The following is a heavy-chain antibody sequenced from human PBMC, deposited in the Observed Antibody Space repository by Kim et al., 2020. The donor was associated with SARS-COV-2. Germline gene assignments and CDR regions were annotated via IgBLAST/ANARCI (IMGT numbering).Heavy chain of an antibody. D-gene: IGHD3-3*01. J-gene: IGHJ4*02. V-gene: IGHV3-21*04. Sequence: ADAVKGRFTITRDNDKNSLYLQMNSLRAEDTDVYYCARNPRLEWLLYGDYWGQGTLVTVSS. CDR3: ARNPRLEWLLYGDY.